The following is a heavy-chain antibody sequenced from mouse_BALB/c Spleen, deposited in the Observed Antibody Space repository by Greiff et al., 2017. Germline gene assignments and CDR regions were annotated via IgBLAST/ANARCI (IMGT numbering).Heavy chain of an antibody. D-gene: IGHD3-3*01. V-gene: IGHV5-17*02. Sequence: EVHLVESGGGLVKPGGSRKLSCAASGFTFSSFGMHWVRQAPEKGLEWVAYISSGSSTIYYADTVKGRFTISRDNPKNTLFLQMTSLRSEDTAMYYCARRTASYAMDYWGQGTSVTVSS. CDR2: ISSGSSTI. CDR1: GFTFSSFG. J-gene: IGHJ4*01. CDR3: ARRTASYAMDY.